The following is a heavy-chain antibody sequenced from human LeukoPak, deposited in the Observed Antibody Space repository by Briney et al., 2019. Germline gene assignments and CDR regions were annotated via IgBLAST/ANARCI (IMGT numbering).Heavy chain of an antibody. V-gene: IGHV3-23*01. CDR1: GFTFSSYA. CDR2: ISGSGGST. Sequence: GGSLRVCCAASGFTFSSYAMSWVRQAPGKGLEWVSAISGSGGSTYYADSVKGRFTISRDNSKNTLYLQMNSLRAEDTAVYYCAKTHCSSTSSYYYYYMDVWGKGTTVTVSS. CDR3: AKTHCSSTSSYYYYYMDV. D-gene: IGHD2-2*01. J-gene: IGHJ6*03.